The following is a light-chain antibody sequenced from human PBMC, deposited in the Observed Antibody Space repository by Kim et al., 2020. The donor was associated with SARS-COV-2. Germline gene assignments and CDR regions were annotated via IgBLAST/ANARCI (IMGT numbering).Light chain of an antibody. Sequence: GEKVSIDCNGSSSKNGRNDVYWYRQHPETGHKLLIYTNNQRPSGVPDRFSRSKAGTSASLAISGLQSEDEADYYCAALDDGLNGWVFGGGTQLTVL. V-gene: IGLV1-44*01. CDR3: AALDDGLNGWV. CDR2: TNN. J-gene: IGLJ3*02. CDR1: SSKNGRND.